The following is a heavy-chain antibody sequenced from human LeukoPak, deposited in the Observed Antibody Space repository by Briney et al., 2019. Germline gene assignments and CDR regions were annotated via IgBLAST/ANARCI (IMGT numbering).Heavy chain of an antibody. J-gene: IGHJ4*02. V-gene: IGHV3-23*01. D-gene: IGHD2-21*02. CDR2: ISGGGDIT. Sequence: GGSLRLSCAASGFNFANHAMSWVRQTAGKGLEWVSAISGGGDITYYADSVKGRFTISRDNSKDTLFLQMHSLRPGDTAVYYCVREGTPATANYWGQGTLVTISS. CDR1: GFNFANHA. CDR3: VREGTPATANY.